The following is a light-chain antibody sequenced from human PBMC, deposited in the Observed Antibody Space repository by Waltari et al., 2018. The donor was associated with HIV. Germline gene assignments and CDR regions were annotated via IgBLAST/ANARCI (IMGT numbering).Light chain of an antibody. CDR2: QVS. Sequence: DIVLTQAPLSLSVTPGEAATISCKSSHHLLNSDGKTYLYWDLQRPGQPPQHLIYQVSTRFSGVPDRFSGSGSWPYFTLKISRVEAEDVGTYYCMQALELPPTFGQGTKLDIK. V-gene: IGKV2-29*03. CDR1: HHLLNSDGKTY. J-gene: IGKJ2*01. CDR3: MQALELPPT.